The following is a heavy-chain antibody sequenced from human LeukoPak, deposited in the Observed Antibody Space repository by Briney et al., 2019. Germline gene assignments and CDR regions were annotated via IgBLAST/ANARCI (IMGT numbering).Heavy chain of an antibody. CDR2: IYSGVRT. CDR3: ARDLGGTTGEGAFDI. V-gene: IGHV3-66*02. CDR1: GFTFSSYA. J-gene: IGHJ3*02. D-gene: IGHD3-16*01. Sequence: PGGSLRLSCAASGFTFSSYAMSWVRQAPGKGLEWVSLIYSGVRTYYADSVEGRFTISRDNSKNTLYLQMNSLRAEDMAVYYCARDLGGTTGEGAFDIWGQGTMVTVSS.